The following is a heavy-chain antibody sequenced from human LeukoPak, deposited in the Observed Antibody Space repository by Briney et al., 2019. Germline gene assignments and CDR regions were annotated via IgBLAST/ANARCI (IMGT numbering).Heavy chain of an antibody. CDR1: GGSVGSAGYY. CDR3: ARSQSQSGTYRYYFHY. Sequence: SETLSLTCSVSGGSVGSAGYYWTWIRQPPGKGLEWIGHTYYSGNTNYNPFLKSRVTMSLDPSNNWFSLKLSSVTAADTAVYCCARSQSQSGTYRYYFHYWGQGTLVTVSS. D-gene: IGHD1-26*01. V-gene: IGHV4-61*08. CDR2: TYYSGNT. J-gene: IGHJ4*02.